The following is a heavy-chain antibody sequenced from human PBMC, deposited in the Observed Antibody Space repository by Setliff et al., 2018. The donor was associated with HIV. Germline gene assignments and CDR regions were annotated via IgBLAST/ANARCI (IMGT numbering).Heavy chain of an antibody. CDR1: GDSMTSGSFY. Sequence: SETLSLTCTVSGDSMTSGSFYWSWVRQPAGKGLEWIGQVHSTLSTNYNPSLKSRLSISADTSKNQFSLNLRFVTAADTALHYCARRTFGSGRFDPWGQGTPVTVSS. CDR2: VHSTLST. J-gene: IGHJ5*02. D-gene: IGHD6-19*01. CDR3: ARRTFGSGRFDP. V-gene: IGHV4-61*09.